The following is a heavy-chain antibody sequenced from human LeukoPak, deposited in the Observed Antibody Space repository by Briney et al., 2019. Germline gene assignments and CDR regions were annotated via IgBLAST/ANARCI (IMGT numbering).Heavy chain of an antibody. Sequence: PSETLSLTCTVSGGSVSSYYWNWIRQPAGKGLEWIGRIYTSGSTNYNPSLKSRVTMSVDTSKNQFSLKLSSVTAADTAVYYCARDRYYYDSSGYYSLGYWGQGTLVTVSS. V-gene: IGHV4-4*07. CDR2: IYTSGST. D-gene: IGHD3-22*01. CDR3: ARDRYYYDSSGYYSLGY. J-gene: IGHJ4*02. CDR1: GGSVSSYY.